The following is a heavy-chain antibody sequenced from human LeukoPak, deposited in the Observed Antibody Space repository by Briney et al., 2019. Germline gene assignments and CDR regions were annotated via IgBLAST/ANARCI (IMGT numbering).Heavy chain of an antibody. CDR1: GYSFTTHW. V-gene: IGHV5-51*01. CDR2: IFPGDSDT. CDR3: ASSESQTKFDY. D-gene: IGHD1/OR15-1a*01. Sequence: GESLKISCKGSGYSFTTHWIGWVRQMPGKGLEWMGIIFPGDSDTAYSPSFQGHVTISADKSISTAFLQWSSLKASDSAMYYCASSESQTKFDYWGQGTLVTVSS. J-gene: IGHJ4*02.